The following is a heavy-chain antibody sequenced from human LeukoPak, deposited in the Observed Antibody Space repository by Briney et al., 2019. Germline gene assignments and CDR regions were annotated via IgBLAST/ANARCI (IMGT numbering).Heavy chain of an antibody. Sequence: GRSLRLSCAASGFTFSSYGVHWVRRAPGKGLEGVAVIWYDGSNKPYADSVKGRFTISRDNSKNTLYLQMNSLRAEDTAVYYCARAPVHPYGMDVWGQGTTVTVSS. CDR3: ARAPVHPYGMDV. CDR2: IWYDGSNK. V-gene: IGHV3-33*01. D-gene: IGHD3-10*01. J-gene: IGHJ6*02. CDR1: GFTFSSYG.